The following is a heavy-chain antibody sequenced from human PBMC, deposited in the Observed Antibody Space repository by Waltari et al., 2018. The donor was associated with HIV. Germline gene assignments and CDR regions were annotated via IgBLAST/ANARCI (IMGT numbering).Heavy chain of an antibody. J-gene: IGHJ6*02. CDR2: MNPDSGNT. CDR3: ARGRGKELPAMFVEDV. Sequence: QVQLVQSGAEVKKPGASVKVSCEASGYTFTSYDINWVRQATGQGLEWRGWMNPDSGNTGYAQKFEGRVTMTRNTSISTAYMELSSLRSEDTAVYYCARGRGKELPAMFVEDVWGQGTTVTVSS. V-gene: IGHV1-8*01. D-gene: IGHD2-2*01. CDR1: GYTFTSYD.